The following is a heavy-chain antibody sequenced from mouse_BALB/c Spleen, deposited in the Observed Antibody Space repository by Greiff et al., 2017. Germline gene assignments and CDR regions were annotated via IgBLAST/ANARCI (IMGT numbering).Heavy chain of an antibody. CDR1: GFTFSSYT. CDR3: TRGTRNGNYDYYAMDY. V-gene: IGHV5-6-4*01. CDR2: ISSGGSYT. D-gene: IGHD2-1*01. J-gene: IGHJ4*01. Sequence: DVKLVESGGGLVKPGGSLKLSCAASGFTFSSYTMSWVRQTPEKRLEWVATISSGGSYTYYPDSVKGRFTISRDNAKNTLYLQMSSLKSEDTAMYYCTRGTRNGNYDYYAMDYWGQGTSVTVSS.